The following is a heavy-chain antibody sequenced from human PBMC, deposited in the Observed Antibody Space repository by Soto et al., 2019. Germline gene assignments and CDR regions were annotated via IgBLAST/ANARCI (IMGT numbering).Heavy chain of an antibody. CDR2: ISGSGGST. D-gene: IGHD2-2*01. Sequence: VGSLRLSCAASGFTFSSYAMSWVRQAPGKGLEWVSAISGSGGSTYYADSVKGRFTISRDNSKNTLYLQMNSLRAEDTAVYYCAKGVEPHYQYYFDYWGQGTLVTVSS. CDR3: AKGVEPHYQYYFDY. J-gene: IGHJ4*02. CDR1: GFTFSSYA. V-gene: IGHV3-23*01.